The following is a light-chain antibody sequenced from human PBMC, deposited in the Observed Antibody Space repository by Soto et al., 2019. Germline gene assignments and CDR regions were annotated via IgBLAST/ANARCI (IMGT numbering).Light chain of an antibody. Sequence: DIQMIQSPSSVYASVGDRVTVACRSSQAIAGWLAWYQQKPGKAPRLLIYGTSTLQSGVPSRFSGSGSGTDFTLTINSLQPEYFATYYCQQAYSFPLTFGGGTKV. CDR2: GTS. CDR1: QAIAGW. V-gene: IGKV1D-12*01. J-gene: IGKJ4*01. CDR3: QQAYSFPLT.